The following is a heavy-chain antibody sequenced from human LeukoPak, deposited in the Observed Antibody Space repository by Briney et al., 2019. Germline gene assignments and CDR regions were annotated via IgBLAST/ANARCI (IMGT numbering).Heavy chain of an antibody. CDR3: TKWNEENWFDP. Sequence: GGSLRLSCAASGFTFSSYWMSRVRQAPGKGLEWVATIRQDGSEKLYVDSVKGRFAISRDNAQSSMFLQMNSLRAEDTAIYYCTKWNEENWFDPWGQGTLVTVSS. D-gene: IGHD1-1*01. J-gene: IGHJ5*02. V-gene: IGHV3-7*03. CDR2: IRQDGSEK. CDR1: GFTFSSYW.